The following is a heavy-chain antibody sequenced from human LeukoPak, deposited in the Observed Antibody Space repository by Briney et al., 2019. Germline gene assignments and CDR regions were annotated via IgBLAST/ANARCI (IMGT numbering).Heavy chain of an antibody. V-gene: IGHV4-34*01. CDR2: INRSGST. D-gene: IGHD6-13*01. J-gene: IGHJ4*02. CDR1: GGSFSGYY. Sequence: SETLSLTCAVYGGSFSGYYWSWIRQPPGKGLEWIGEINRSGSTNYNPSLKSRVTISVDTSKNQFSLKLSSVTAADTAVYYCARKRRTAADPFDYWGQGTLVTVSS. CDR3: ARKRRTAADPFDY.